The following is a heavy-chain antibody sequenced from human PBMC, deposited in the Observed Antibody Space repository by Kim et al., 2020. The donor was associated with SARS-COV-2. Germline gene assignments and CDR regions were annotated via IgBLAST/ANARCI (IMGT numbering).Heavy chain of an antibody. CDR3: ARPMIAAAAPYGMDV. Sequence: GGSLRLSCAASGFTFSSYGMHWVRQAPGKGLEWVAVIWYDGSNKYYADSVKGRFTISRDNSKNTLYLQMNSLRAEDTAVYYCARPMIAAAAPYGMDVWGQGTTVTVSS. CDR1: GFTFSSYG. J-gene: IGHJ6*02. V-gene: IGHV3-33*01. D-gene: IGHD6-13*01. CDR2: IWYDGSNK.